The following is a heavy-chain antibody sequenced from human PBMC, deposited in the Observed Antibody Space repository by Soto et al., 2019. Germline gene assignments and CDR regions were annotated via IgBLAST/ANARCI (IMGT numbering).Heavy chain of an antibody. CDR3: ARERWFSPLHYYYLLDV. V-gene: IGHV3-7*01. CDR2: IHPDGSEA. Sequence: TWVRQAPGKGLEWVANIHPDGSEAYYVDSLKGRFTISRDNGKNSLYLQMNNLRVEDTAVYYCARERWFSPLHYYYLLDVWGQGTTVTV. D-gene: IGHD2-15*01. J-gene: IGHJ6*02.